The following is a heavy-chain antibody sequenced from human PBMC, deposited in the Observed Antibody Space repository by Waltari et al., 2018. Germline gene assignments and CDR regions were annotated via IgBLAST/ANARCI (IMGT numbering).Heavy chain of an antibody. D-gene: IGHD3-3*01. CDR1: GFAFSNYN. CDR3: ARENLGVIIFHYYFMDV. Sequence: EVQLVESGGGLVKPGGSLRLSCAASGFAFSNYNMYLVRQAPGKGLELVSSISGSGTYIYYSDSVKGRFTISRDNAKNSLFLQMNSLRAEDTAVYYCARENLGVIIFHYYFMDVWGKGTTVTISS. J-gene: IGHJ6*03. CDR2: ISGSGTYI. V-gene: IGHV3-21*06.